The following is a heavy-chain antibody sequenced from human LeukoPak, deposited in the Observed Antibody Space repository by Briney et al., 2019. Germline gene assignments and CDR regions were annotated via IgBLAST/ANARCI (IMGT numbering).Heavy chain of an antibody. CDR3: ATVVVVPAATDY. CDR2: ISSSSSYI. V-gene: IGHV3-21*01. CDR1: GFTFNSYS. Sequence: GGSLRLSCAASGFTFNSYSMNWVRQAPGKGLEWVSSISSSSSYIYYADSVKGRFTISRDNAKNSLYLQMNSLRAEDTAVYYCATVVVVPAATDYWGQGTLVTVSS. D-gene: IGHD2-2*01. J-gene: IGHJ4*02.